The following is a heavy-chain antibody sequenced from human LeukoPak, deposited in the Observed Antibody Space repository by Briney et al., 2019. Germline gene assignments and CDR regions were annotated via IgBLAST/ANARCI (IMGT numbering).Heavy chain of an antibody. CDR2: MNPESGNT. J-gene: IGHJ4*02. CDR1: GYTFSNFD. V-gene: IGHV1-8*01. Sequence: ASVKVSCKASGYTFSNFDINWVRRATGQGPEWMGWMNPESGNTGYAQKFQGRVTMTRDSSKSTAYMELISLRFEDTAIYYCTRAIRHQLLSDYWGQGTLVTVSS. D-gene: IGHD2-2*01. CDR3: TRAIRHQLLSDY.